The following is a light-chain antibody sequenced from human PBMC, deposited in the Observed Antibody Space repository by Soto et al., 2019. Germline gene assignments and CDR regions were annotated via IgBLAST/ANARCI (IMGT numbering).Light chain of an antibody. Sequence: DIHVAHAPSTLSGSLVGRVTIACRASKTISSWLAWYQQKPGKAPKLLIYKASTLKSGVPSRFSGSGSGTEFTLTISSLQPDDFATYYCQHYNSYSEAFGQGTKV. CDR3: QHYNSYSEA. J-gene: IGKJ1*01. V-gene: IGKV1-5*03. CDR2: KAS. CDR1: KTISSW.